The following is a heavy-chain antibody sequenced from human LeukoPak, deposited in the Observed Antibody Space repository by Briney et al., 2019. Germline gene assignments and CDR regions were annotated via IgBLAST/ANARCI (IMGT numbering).Heavy chain of an antibody. D-gene: IGHD2-2*02. CDR2: INPSGGST. J-gene: IGHJ4*02. Sequence: ASVKVSCKASGYTFTSYYMHWVRQAPGQGLEWMGIINPSGGSTSYAQKFQGRVTMTRDMSTSTVYMELSSPRSEDTAVYYCARGTDIVVVPAAIFLYWGQGTLVTVSS. CDR1: GYTFTSYY. CDR3: ARGTDIVVVPAAIFLY. V-gene: IGHV1-46*01.